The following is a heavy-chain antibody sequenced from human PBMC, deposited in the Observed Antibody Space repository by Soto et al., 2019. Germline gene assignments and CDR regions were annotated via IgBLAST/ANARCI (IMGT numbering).Heavy chain of an antibody. V-gene: IGHV3-74*01. D-gene: IGHD3-10*01. J-gene: IGHJ4*02. CDR3: ASVSPYYGSGPLDY. Sequence: EVQLVESGGGLVQPGGSLRLSCAASGFTFSSYWMHWVRQAPGKGLVWVSRINSDGSSTSYADSVKGRFTISRDNAKNTLYLQMNSLSAEDTAVYYCASVSPYYGSGPLDYWGQGTLVTVSS. CDR1: GFTFSSYW. CDR2: INSDGSST.